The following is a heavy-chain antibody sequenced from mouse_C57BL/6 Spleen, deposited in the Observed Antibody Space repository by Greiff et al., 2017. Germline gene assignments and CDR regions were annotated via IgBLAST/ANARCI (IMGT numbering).Heavy chain of an antibody. CDR3: ASPITTGVGGGCAY. D-gene: IGHD1-1*01. Sequence: VQVVESGPGLVQPSQSLSITCTVSGFSLTSYGVHWVRQSPGKGLEWLGVIWSGGSTDYNAAFISRLSISKDNSKSHVFFKMNSLQADDTAIYYCASPITTGVGGGCAYWGQGTLVTVSA. V-gene: IGHV2-2*01. CDR2: IWSGGST. J-gene: IGHJ3*01. CDR1: GFSLTSYG.